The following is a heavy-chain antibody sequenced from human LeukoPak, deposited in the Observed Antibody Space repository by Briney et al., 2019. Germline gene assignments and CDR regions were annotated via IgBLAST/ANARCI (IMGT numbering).Heavy chain of an antibody. J-gene: IGHJ4*02. D-gene: IGHD3-16*01. CDR3: TTHRGEWVLDY. CDR1: GFTFRNVW. V-gene: IGHV3-15*01. Sequence: PGGSLRLSCAASGFTFRNVWMSWVRQAPGKGLEWVGRIISITGGGTLDYPAPVKGRFTISRDDSKNTLYLQMNSLKTEDTAVYYCTTHRGEWVLDYWGQGTLVTVSS. CDR2: IISITGGGTL.